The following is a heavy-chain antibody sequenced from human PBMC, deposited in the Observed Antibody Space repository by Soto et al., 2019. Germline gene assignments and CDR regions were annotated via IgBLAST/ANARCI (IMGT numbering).Heavy chain of an antibody. CDR3: ATPLAANYYDSSGYYSGFDY. CDR2: FDPEAGET. J-gene: IGHJ4*02. Sequence: QVQLVQSGAEVKKPGASVKVSCKVSGYTLTELSMHWVRQAPGKGLEWMGGFDPEAGETIYAQKFQGRVTMPEDTSTDTAYMELSSLRSEDTAVYYCATPLAANYYDSSGYYSGFDYWGQGTLVTVSS. D-gene: IGHD3-22*01. V-gene: IGHV1-24*01. CDR1: GYTLTELS.